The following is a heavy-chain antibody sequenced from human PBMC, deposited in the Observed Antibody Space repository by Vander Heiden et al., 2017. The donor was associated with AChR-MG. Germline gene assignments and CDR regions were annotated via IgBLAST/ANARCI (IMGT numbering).Heavy chain of an antibody. D-gene: IGHD3-22*01. J-gene: IGHJ4*02. V-gene: IGHV1-46*01. Sequence: QVQLVQSGAEVKKPGASVKVSCKASGYTFTSYYMHWVRQAPGQGLEWMGIINPSGGSTSYAQKFQGRVTMTRDTSTSTVYMELSSLRSEDTAVYYCARGSGTYYYDSSGLAFADYWGQGTLVTVSS. CDR3: ARGSGTYYYDSSGLAFADY. CDR1: GYTFTSYY. CDR2: INPSGGST.